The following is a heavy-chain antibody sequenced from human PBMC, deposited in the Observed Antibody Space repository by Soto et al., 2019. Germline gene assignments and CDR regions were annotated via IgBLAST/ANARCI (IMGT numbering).Heavy chain of an antibody. CDR2: IWYDGSNE. Sequence: GGSLRLSCVASGFTFSSYGMHWVRQAPGKGLEWVAVIWYDGSNEYYADSVKGRFTISRDNSKNTLYLEMNSLRAEDTALYYCARDSKNVRQPSYYESGNYYVTLVYWGQGPLVTVSS. V-gene: IGHV3-33*01. CDR1: GFTFSSYG. CDR3: ARDSKNVRQPSYYESGNYYVTLVY. J-gene: IGHJ4*02. D-gene: IGHD3-22*01.